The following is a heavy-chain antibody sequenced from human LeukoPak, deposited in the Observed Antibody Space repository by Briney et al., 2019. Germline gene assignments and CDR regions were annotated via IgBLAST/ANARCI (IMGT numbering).Heavy chain of an antibody. CDR2: TNHSGST. J-gene: IGHJ3*02. Sequence: SETLSLTCAVYGGSFSGYYWSWIRQPTGKGLEWIGETNHSGSTNYNPPLKSRVTISVDTSKNQFSLKLSSVTAADTAVYYCARVRGNYYYDSSGYPRVHAFDIWGQGTMVTVSS. CDR1: GGSFSGYY. D-gene: IGHD3-22*01. CDR3: ARVRGNYYYDSSGYPRVHAFDI. V-gene: IGHV4-34*01.